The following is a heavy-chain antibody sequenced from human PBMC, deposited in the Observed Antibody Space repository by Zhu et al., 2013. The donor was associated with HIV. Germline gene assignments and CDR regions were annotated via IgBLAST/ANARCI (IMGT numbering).Heavy chain of an antibody. D-gene: IGHD7-27*01. V-gene: IGHV4-31*03. CDR1: GGTLISGPYY. J-gene: IGHJ4*02. CDR2: VIFNGTT. CDR3: ARDYIGTPNWELDY. Sequence: QVQLQESGPGLLKPSQTLSLTCTVSGGTLISGPYYWTWIRQHPGQGLEWIGYVIFNGTTFYNPSLRSRVSMSIDLSKNQFSLKLNSVAAEDTAVYYCARDYIGTPNWELDYWGQGTLVTVSS.